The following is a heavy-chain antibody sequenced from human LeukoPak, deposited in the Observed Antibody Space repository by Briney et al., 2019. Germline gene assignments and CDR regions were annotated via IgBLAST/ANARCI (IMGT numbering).Heavy chain of an antibody. D-gene: IGHD6-19*01. V-gene: IGHV1-18*01. CDR2: ISAYNGNT. Sequence: ASVKVSCKASGYTFTSYGISWVRQAPGQGLEWMGWISAYNGNTNYAQKLQGRVTMTTDTSTSTAYMELRSLRSDDTAVYYCARDGQRIAVAATGDYWGQGTLVTVSS. CDR3: ARDGQRIAVAATGDY. CDR1: GYTFTSYG. J-gene: IGHJ4*02.